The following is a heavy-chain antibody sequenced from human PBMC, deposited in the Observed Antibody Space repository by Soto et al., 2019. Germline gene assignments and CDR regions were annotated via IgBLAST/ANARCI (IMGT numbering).Heavy chain of an antibody. D-gene: IGHD3-10*01. CDR1: GGSFSGYY. V-gene: IGHV4-34*01. CDR3: ARHTGRGAPDS. Sequence: PSETLSLTCAVYGGSFSGYYWSWIRQPPGKGLEWIGEINHSGSTNYNPSLKSRVTISVDTSKNQFSLKLSSVTAADTAVYYCARHTGRGAPDSWGQGTLVTVYS. CDR2: INHSGST. J-gene: IGHJ4*02.